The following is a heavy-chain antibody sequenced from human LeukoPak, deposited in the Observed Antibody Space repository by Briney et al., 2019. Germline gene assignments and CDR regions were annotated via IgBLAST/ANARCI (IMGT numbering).Heavy chain of an antibody. CDR2: ISAYNGNT. CDR3: ARDFGQGLLHDYYYGMDV. D-gene: IGHD3-22*01. Sequence: ASVKVSCKASGYTFTSYGISWVRQAPGQGLEWMGWISAYNGNTNYAQKLQGRVTMTTDTSTSTAYMELRSLRSDDTAVYHCARDFGQGLLHDYYYGMDVWGQGTTVTVSS. V-gene: IGHV1-18*01. J-gene: IGHJ6*02. CDR1: GYTFTSYG.